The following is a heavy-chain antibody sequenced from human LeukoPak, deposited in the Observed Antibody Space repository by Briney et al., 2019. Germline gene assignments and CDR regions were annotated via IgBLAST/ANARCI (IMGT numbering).Heavy chain of an antibody. J-gene: IGHJ6*04. CDR2: IYYSGST. CDR3: ARAGYSGSDFSV. CDR1: GGSFSSYY. Sequence: SETLSLTCTLSGGSFSSYYWSWIRQPPGKGLEWIGYIYYSGSTNYNPSLKGRVTISVDTSKNQFSLKLSSVTATDTAVYYCARAGYSGSDFSVWGKGSTVTVSS. V-gene: IGHV4-59*01. D-gene: IGHD5-12*01.